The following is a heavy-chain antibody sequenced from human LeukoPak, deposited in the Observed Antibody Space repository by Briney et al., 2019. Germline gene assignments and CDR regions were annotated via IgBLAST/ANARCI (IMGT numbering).Heavy chain of an antibody. D-gene: IGHD2-21*02. J-gene: IGHJ3*02. Sequence: GESLKISCKGSGYSFTTYWIGWVRQMPGKGLGWMGIIYPGDSDTRYSPSFQGQVTISADNSINAAYLQWSSLKASDTAMYYCARRNVVTDPHTHAFDIWGQGTMVTVSS. CDR3: ARRNVVTDPHTHAFDI. V-gene: IGHV5-51*01. CDR2: IYPGDSDT. CDR1: GYSFTTYW.